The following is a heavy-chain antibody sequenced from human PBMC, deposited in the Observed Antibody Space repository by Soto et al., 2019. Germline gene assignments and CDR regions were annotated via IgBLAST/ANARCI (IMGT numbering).Heavy chain of an antibody. CDR2: ISGSDVRT. J-gene: IGHJ3*02. CDR3: AKDPVAVAAIFAFDI. CDR1: GFTFSSDA. D-gene: IGHD6-19*01. V-gene: IGHV3-23*01. Sequence: EVQLLESGGGLVQPGGSLRLSCAASGFTFSSDAMSWVRQAPGKGLEWVSTISGSDVRTYYADSAKGRFTISRDNSKNTLYLQMNSLRAEDTAVYYCAKDPVAVAAIFAFDIWGQGTMVTVSS.